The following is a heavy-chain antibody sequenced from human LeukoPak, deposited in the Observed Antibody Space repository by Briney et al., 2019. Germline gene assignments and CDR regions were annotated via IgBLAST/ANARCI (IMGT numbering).Heavy chain of an antibody. V-gene: IGHV4-34*01. J-gene: IGHJ4*02. CDR2: INHSGST. D-gene: IGHD2-15*01. Sequence: PSETLSLTCAVYGGSFSGYYWSWIRQPPGKGLEWSGEINHSGSTNYNPSLKSRVTISVDTSKNQFSLKLSSVTAADTAVYYCARKPPPGYCSGGSCYPRDSYFVYWGQGTLVTVSS. CDR3: ARKPPPGYCSGGSCYPRDSYFVY. CDR1: GGSFSGYY.